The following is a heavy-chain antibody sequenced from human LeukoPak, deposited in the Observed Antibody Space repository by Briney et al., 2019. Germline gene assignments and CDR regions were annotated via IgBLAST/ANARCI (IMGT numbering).Heavy chain of an antibody. D-gene: IGHD2-21*01. V-gene: IGHV4-34*01. CDR2: INHSGST. CDR1: GGSFSGYY. CDR3: ACEVKASYYYYGMDV. Sequence: SETLSLTCAVYGGSFSGYYWSWIRQPPGKGLEWIGEINHSGSTNYNPSLKSRVTISVDTSKNQFSLKLSSVTAADTAVYYCACEVKASYYYYGMDVWGQGTTVTVSS. J-gene: IGHJ6*02.